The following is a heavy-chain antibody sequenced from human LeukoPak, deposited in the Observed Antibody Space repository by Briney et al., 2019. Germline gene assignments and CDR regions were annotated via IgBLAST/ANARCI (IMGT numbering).Heavy chain of an antibody. V-gene: IGHV4-39*01. CDR3: QSRFLEWLLDY. J-gene: IGHJ4*02. CDR1: GDSIRSNNYY. CDR2: IYDTGST. D-gene: IGHD3-3*01. Sequence: SETLSLTCTVSGDSIRSNNYYWGWVRQPPGKGLEWIGSIYDTGSTFYNPSLKSRVIISVDTSKNQFSLKLSSVTAADTAVYYCQSRFLEWLLDYWGQGTLVTVSS.